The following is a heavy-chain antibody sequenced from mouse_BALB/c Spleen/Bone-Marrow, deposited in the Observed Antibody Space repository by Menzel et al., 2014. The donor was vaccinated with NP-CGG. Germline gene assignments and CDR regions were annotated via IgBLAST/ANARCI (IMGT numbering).Heavy chain of an antibody. D-gene: IGHD4-1*01. CDR1: GFTFSSFG. J-gene: IGHJ2*01. CDR3: TKGGNWDDFDS. Sequence: EVKLVESGGGLVQPGGSRKLSCAASGFTFSSFGMHWVRQAPEKGLEWVAYISSGSSTIFYADTVKGRFTVSRDNPKNTLFLQMTSLRSEDTAMYFSTKGGNWDDFDSWGQGTTLTVSS. V-gene: IGHV5-17*02. CDR2: ISSGSSTI.